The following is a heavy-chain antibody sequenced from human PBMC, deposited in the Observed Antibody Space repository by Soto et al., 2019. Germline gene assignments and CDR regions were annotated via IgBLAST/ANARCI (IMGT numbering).Heavy chain of an antibody. V-gene: IGHV3-23*01. CDR1: GFTFSSYA. CDR3: AKVLTGYYYYFEY. CDR2: VGGSGEYT. D-gene: IGHD3-9*01. Sequence: EVQLLESGGGLVQPGGSLRLSCAASGFTFSSYAMIWVRQAPGKGLEWVSGVGGSGEYTYYADSVKGRFTISRDNSKNTVYLQISSPRAEDTAVYYCAKVLTGYYYYFEYWGQGTLVTVSS. J-gene: IGHJ4*02.